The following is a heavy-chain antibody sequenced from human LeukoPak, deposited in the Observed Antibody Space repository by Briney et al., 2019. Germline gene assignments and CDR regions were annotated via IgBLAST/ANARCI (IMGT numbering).Heavy chain of an antibody. CDR2: ITRDSIYT. V-gene: IGHV3-21*01. D-gene: IGHD4-17*01. CDR3: ARDPYNGYYGDDYYYYMGV. J-gene: IGHJ6*03. CDR1: GFTFSNYN. Sequence: GGSLRLSCAASGFTFSNYNMNWVRQTPGKGLEWVSSITRDSIYTFYADSVKGRFTISRDNAKNSLSLQMNSLRAEDTAVYYCARDPYNGYYGDDYYYYMGVWGKGTTVTISS.